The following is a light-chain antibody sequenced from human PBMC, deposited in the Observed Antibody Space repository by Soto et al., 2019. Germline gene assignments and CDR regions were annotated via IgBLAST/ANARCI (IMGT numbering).Light chain of an antibody. J-gene: IGKJ4*01. CDR3: QQFSSYPLT. Sequence: EVLLTQSPGPMSLSPGETATLSCRASQSVSNNYLAWYQQKPGQAPRLLIYDASSRATGIPDRFSGGGSGTDFTLTISRLEPEDFAVYYCQQFSSYPLTFGGGTKVDIK. V-gene: IGKV3-20*01. CDR2: DAS. CDR1: QSVSNNY.